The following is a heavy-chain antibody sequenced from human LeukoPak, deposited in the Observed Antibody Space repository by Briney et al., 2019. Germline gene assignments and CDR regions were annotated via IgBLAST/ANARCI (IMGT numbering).Heavy chain of an antibody. D-gene: IGHD2-15*01. CDR3: ARVPRGYCSGGSCYGMDV. CDR2: INSDGSSA. J-gene: IGHJ6*02. CDR1: GFTFSSYW. Sequence: GGSLRLSCAASGFTFSSYWMHWVRQAPGKGLVWVSRINSDGSSASYADSVKGRFTISRDNAKNTLYLQMNSLRAEDTAVYYCARVPRGYCSGGSCYGMDVWGQGTTVTVSS. V-gene: IGHV3-74*01.